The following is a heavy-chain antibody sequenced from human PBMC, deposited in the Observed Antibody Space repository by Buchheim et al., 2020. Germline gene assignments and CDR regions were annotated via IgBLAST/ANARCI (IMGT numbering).Heavy chain of an antibody. D-gene: IGHD3-22*01. J-gene: IGHJ4*02. CDR2: ISYDGSNK. CDR3: AKDRPLKYYYDSSGYYLGY. Sequence: QVQLVESGGGVVQPGRSLRLSCAASGFTFSSYGMHWVRQAPGKGLEWAAVISYDGSNKYYADSVKGRFTISRDNSKNTLYLQMNSRRAEDTAVYYCAKDRPLKYYYDSSGYYLGYWGQGTL. CDR1: GFTFSSYG. V-gene: IGHV3-30*18.